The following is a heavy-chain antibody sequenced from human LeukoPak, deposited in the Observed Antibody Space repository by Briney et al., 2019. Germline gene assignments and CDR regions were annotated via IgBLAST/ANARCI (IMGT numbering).Heavy chain of an antibody. Sequence: SQTLSLTCAVSGGSISSGGYSWSWVRQPPGKGLEWIGYIYHSGSTYYNPSLKSRVTISVDRSKNQFSLKLSSVTAADTAVYYCARAATVTTDYFDYWGQGTLVTVSS. V-gene: IGHV4-30-2*01. CDR3: ARAATVTTDYFDY. CDR1: GGSISSGGYS. D-gene: IGHD4-17*01. J-gene: IGHJ4*02. CDR2: IYHSGST.